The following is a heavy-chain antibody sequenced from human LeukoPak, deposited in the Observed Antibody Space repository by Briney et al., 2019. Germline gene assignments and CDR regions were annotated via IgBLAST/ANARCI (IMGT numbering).Heavy chain of an antibody. CDR3: AREVIVVVPAASRWFDP. CDR2: IYYSGST. J-gene: IGHJ5*02. V-gene: IGHV4-31*03. Sequence: SETLSLTCTVSGGSISSGGYYWSWIRQHPGKGLEWIGYIYYSGSTYYNPSLKSRVTISVDTSKNQFPLKLSSVTAADTAVYYCAREVIVVVPAASRWFDPWGQGTLVTVSS. D-gene: IGHD2-2*01. CDR1: GGSISSGGYY.